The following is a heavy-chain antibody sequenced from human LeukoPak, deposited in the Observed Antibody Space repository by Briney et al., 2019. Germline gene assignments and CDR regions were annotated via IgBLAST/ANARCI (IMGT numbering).Heavy chain of an antibody. CDR3: ARGEWLQIDY. D-gene: IGHD5-24*01. J-gene: IGHJ4*02. Sequence: PGRSLRLSCAASGFTFSSYAMHWVRQAPGKGLGWVAVISYDGSNKYYADSVKGRFTISRDNSKNTLYLQMNSLRAEDTAVYYCARGEWLQIDYWGQGTLVTVSS. CDR2: ISYDGSNK. V-gene: IGHV3-30*04. CDR1: GFTFSSYA.